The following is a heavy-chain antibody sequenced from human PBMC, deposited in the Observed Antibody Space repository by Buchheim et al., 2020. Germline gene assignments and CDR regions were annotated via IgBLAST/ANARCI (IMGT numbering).Heavy chain of an antibody. D-gene: IGHD2-2*01. J-gene: IGHJ6*02. V-gene: IGHV3-30*18. Sequence: QVQLVESGGGVVQPGRSLRLSCAASGFTFSSYGMPWVRQAPGKGLEWVAVISYDGSNKYYADSVKGRFTISRDNSKNTLYLQMNSLRAEDTAVYYCAKDQWAVLVPAAIDYYGMDVWGQGTT. CDR1: GFTFSSYG. CDR3: AKDQWAVLVPAAIDYYGMDV. CDR2: ISYDGSNK.